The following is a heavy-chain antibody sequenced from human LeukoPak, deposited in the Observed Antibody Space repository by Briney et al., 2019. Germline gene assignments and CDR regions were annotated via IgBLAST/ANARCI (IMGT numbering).Heavy chain of an antibody. CDR2: ISGGGGTT. Sequence: GGSLRLSCEVSGLIFSSYAMSWVRQAPGKGLEWVSDISGGGGTTYYADSVKGRFTISRDNSKNTLYLQMNSLRAEDTAVYYCARDSKCSSTSCSLYYYYYGMDVWGQGTTVTVSS. CDR1: GLIFSSYA. CDR3: ARDSKCSSTSCSLYYYYYGMDV. V-gene: IGHV3-23*01. D-gene: IGHD2-2*01. J-gene: IGHJ6*02.